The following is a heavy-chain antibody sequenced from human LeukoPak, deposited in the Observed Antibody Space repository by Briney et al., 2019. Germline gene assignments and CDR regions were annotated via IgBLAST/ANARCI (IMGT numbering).Heavy chain of an antibody. Sequence: GGSLRLSCAASGFSVSDYSISWIRQSPGKGPEWISYVMSGRGSTNYADSVKGRFTISRDNAKNSVALQLDGLRADDTAVYFGPRNRRGIYYALESWAKGPLVTV. D-gene: IGHD1-14*01. CDR1: GFSVSDYS. CDR2: VMSGRGST. CDR3: PRNRRGIYYALES. V-gene: IGHV3-11*03. J-gene: IGHJ4*02.